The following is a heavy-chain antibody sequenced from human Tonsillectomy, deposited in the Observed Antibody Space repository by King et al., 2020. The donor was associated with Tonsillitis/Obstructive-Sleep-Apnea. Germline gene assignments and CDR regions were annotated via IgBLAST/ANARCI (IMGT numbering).Heavy chain of an antibody. V-gene: IGHV4-39*02. J-gene: IGHJ4*02. Sequence: VQLQESGPGLVKPSETLSLACTVSGDSISSSTYYWDWIRQPPGKGLEWIGSIYYSGSTYYNPSLKSRVTISVDTSKNQFSLKLTSVTAADTAVYYCAREVVWGTYRYPYFDYWGQGTLVTVSS. D-gene: IGHD3-16*02. CDR3: AREVVWGTYRYPYFDY. CDR1: GDSISSSTYY. CDR2: IYYSGST.